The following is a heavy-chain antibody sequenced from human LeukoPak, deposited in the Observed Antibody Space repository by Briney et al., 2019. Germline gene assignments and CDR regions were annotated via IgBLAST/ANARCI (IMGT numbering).Heavy chain of an antibody. Sequence: GGSLRLSCAASGFTFDDYGMSWVRQAPGKGLEWVSGINWNGGSTGYADSVKGRFTISRDNAKKSLYLQMNSPRAEDTALYYCAKGGRYVREFIDYWGQGTLVTVSS. J-gene: IGHJ4*02. CDR1: GFTFDDYG. CDR2: INWNGGST. D-gene: IGHD3-16*01. V-gene: IGHV3-20*04. CDR3: AKGGRYVREFIDY.